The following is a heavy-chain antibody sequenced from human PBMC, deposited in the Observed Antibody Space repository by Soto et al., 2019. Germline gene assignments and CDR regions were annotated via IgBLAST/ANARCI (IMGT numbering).Heavy chain of an antibody. V-gene: IGHV3-9*01. CDR1: GFTFDDYA. CDR2: ISWNRATI. D-gene: IGHD3-10*01. Sequence: VQLVESGGGLVQPGRPLRLSCAASGFTFDDYAMHWVRQAPGKGLEWVSGISWNRATISYADSVKGRFTISRDNAKNSLYLQMNSLRAEDTALYYCAKDIGGLYYFDYWGQGTLVTVSS. J-gene: IGHJ4*02. CDR3: AKDIGGLYYFDY.